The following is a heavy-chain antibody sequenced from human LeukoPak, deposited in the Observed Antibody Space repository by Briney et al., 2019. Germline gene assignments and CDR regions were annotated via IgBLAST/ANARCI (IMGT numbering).Heavy chain of an antibody. V-gene: IGHV3-53*01. CDR2: IYSGGST. J-gene: IGHJ6*03. Sequence: GGSLRLSCAASGFTVSSNYMSWVRQAPGKGLEWVSIIYSGGSTYYADSVKGRFTISRDNAKNSLYLQMNSLRAEDTAVYYCARDTSSAAGLTIYYYMDVWGKGTTVTVSS. D-gene: IGHD6-13*01. CDR1: GFTVSSNY. CDR3: ARDTSSAAGLTIYYYMDV.